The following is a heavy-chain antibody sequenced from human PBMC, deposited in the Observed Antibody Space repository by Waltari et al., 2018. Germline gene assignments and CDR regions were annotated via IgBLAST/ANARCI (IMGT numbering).Heavy chain of an antibody. CDR1: GLPLPGHY. J-gene: IGHJ4*02. CDR2: IIRSGNTYTT. Sequence: VESGGTLVRPGGSVRLSCAASGLPLPGHYVDWVRQAPGKGLGWTGPIIRSGNTYTTQYAASVRGRFTLLRDDSQRSLSLQMNNLRVDDTAVYYCAIDLGGLDCSGTSCYTIWGQGTQVTVSS. D-gene: IGHD2-2*02. CDR3: AIDLGGLDCSGTSCYTI. V-gene: IGHV3-72*01.